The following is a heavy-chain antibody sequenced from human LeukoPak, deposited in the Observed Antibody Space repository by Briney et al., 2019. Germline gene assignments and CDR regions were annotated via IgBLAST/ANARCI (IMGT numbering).Heavy chain of an antibody. CDR2: IYTSGST. CDR3: ARERELGMDYYYYMDV. J-gene: IGHJ6*03. D-gene: IGHD7-27*01. Sequence: SETLSLTCTVSGGSISSYYWSWIRQPAGKGLEWIGRIYTSGSTNYNPSLKSRVTMSVDTSKNQFSLKLSSVTAADTAVYYCARERELGMDYYYYMDVWGKGTTVTVSS. CDR1: GGSISSYY. V-gene: IGHV4-4*07.